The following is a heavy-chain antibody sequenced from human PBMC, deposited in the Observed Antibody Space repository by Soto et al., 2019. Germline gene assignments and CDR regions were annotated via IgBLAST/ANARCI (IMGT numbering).Heavy chain of an antibody. CDR2: IIPIVDTA. CDR1: GGTFSSYT. V-gene: IGHV1-69*08. J-gene: IGHJ6*03. CDR3: ATARDANDDYMDV. Sequence: SVKVSCKASGGTFSSYTISWVRQAPGQGLEWMGWIIPIVDTAKYAQKFQGRVTITADRPTSTAYMDLSSLRSEDTAVYYCATARDANDDYMDVWGKGTTVTVSS.